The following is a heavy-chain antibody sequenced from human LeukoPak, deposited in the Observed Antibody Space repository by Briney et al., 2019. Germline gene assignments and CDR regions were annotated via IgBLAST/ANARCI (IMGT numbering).Heavy chain of an antibody. Sequence: GGSLRLSCAASGLTFSLFEMNWVRQAPGKGLEWISYMSSSGTTINYADSVKGRFTISRDNAKNSLYLQMNSLRAEDTAIYYCATRSAGYVFYWGQGTLVIVSS. CDR3: ATRSAGYVFY. V-gene: IGHV3-48*03. CDR1: GLTFSLFE. CDR2: MSSSGTTI. J-gene: IGHJ4*02. D-gene: IGHD5-12*01.